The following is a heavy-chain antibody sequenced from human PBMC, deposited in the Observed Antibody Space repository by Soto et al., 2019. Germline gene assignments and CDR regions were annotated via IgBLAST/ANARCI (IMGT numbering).Heavy chain of an antibody. J-gene: IGHJ4*02. Sequence: SETLSLTCTVSGGSISGDYWSWIRQSPGKGLEWIGYIYYTGTTKYNPSLKSRLTISVDTSKNQFSLKLSSVTAADTAVYYCARLGGYYQAFDSWGQGTLVTVSS. CDR2: IYYTGTT. CDR1: GGSISGDY. V-gene: IGHV4-59*08. D-gene: IGHD3-22*01. CDR3: ARLGGYYQAFDS.